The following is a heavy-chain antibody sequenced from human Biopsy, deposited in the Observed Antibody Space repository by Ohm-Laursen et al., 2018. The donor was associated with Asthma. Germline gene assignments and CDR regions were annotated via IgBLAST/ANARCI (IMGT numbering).Heavy chain of an antibody. Sequence: SLRLSCTASGFTFSSFGMHWVRQAPGKGLEWVACISYDGSNKYYADSVKGRSTIPRDNSKNTLYLQMNSLRAEDTAVYYCSREEPTSGWYQGSILRWGQGTLVTVSS. V-gene: IGHV3-30*03. D-gene: IGHD6-19*01. CDR1: GFTFSSFG. CDR3: SREEPTSGWYQGSILR. CDR2: ISYDGSNK. J-gene: IGHJ4*02.